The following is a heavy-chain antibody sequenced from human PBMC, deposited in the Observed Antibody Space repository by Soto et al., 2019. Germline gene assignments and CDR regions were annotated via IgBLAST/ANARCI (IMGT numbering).Heavy chain of an antibody. V-gene: IGHV3-21*01. CDR2: LSSSSSYI. Sequence: KPWLSMRLSCAASGSTFSSYSMNWVRQAARKGLEWVSSLSSSSSYIYYADAVTGRFAISRDNAKTSLYVQMIGMRAQNNAVYYCARGSLMATDAFDIWGQGTMVTVS. J-gene: IGHJ3*02. CDR3: ARGSLMATDAFDI. CDR1: GSTFSSYS. D-gene: IGHD5-12*01.